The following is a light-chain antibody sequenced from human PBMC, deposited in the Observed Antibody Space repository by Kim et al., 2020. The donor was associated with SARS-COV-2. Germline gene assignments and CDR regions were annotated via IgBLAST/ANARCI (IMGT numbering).Light chain of an antibody. CDR3: QQSYTMPRT. V-gene: IGKV1-39*01. CDR1: QSITNY. Sequence: DIQMTQSPSSLSASVGDRVTITCRASQSITNYLNWYQQKPGKAPKVLIYAASSLQSGVPSRFSGSGSGTDFTLTISSLQPDDFVTYYCQQSYTMPRTFGPGTKVDI. CDR2: AAS. J-gene: IGKJ1*01.